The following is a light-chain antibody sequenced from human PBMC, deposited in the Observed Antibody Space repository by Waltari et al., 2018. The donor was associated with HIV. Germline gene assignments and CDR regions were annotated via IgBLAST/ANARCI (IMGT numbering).Light chain of an antibody. CDR1: SSTIALRYD. Sequence: QSMLTQPPSVSGAPGPRVTISCSGSSSTIALRYDVQCYQHIPGTAPKLLIDESTSRPSGVPDRFSASTSGTSASLAITGLQAEDEADYYCQSSDSVVTSSVFGGGTKLTVL. V-gene: IGLV1-40*01. CDR2: EST. CDR3: QSSDSVVTSSV. J-gene: IGLJ2*01.